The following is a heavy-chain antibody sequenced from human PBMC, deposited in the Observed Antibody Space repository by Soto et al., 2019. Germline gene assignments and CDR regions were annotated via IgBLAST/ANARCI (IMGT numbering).Heavy chain of an antibody. CDR3: AREGNCSDGICYSEYFQR. V-gene: IGHV1-46*01. Sequence: ASVKVSCKASGYIFTAYSMHWVRQAPGQGLEWMGVVNPSGGSTNYAQKFQGRFTMTRDTSTSTVYMDLSSLTSEDTAVYYCAREGNCSDGICYSEYFQRWGQGTLVTVSS. D-gene: IGHD2-15*01. CDR1: GYIFTAYS. CDR2: VNPSGGST. J-gene: IGHJ1*01.